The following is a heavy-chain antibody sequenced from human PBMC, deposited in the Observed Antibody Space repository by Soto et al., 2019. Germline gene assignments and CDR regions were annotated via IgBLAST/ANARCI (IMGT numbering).Heavy chain of an antibody. V-gene: IGHV1-69*01. CDR3: ASLYSGLPGYNWFDP. D-gene: IGHD5-12*01. CDR1: GGTFSSYA. J-gene: IGHJ5*02. Sequence: QVQLVQSGAEVKKPGSSVKVSCKASGGTFSSYAISWVRQAPGQRLEWLGGIIPIFGTANYAQKFQGRVTITADESTSTAYMELSSLRSEDTAVYYCASLYSGLPGYNWFDPWGQGTLVTVST. CDR2: IIPIFGTA.